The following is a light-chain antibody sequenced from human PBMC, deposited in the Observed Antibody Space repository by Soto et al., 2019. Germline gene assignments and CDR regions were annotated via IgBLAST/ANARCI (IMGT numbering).Light chain of an antibody. CDR3: LQHNSYPLLI. CDR2: AAS. CDR1: QGIRHD. V-gene: IGKV1-17*01. Sequence: DIQMTQSPSSLSASVADRVTITCRASQGIRHDLGWYQQKPGKAPKRLIYAASSLQSGVPSRFSGSGSGTEFTLTISSLQPEDFATYYCLQHNSYPLLIFGGGTKVEIK. J-gene: IGKJ4*01.